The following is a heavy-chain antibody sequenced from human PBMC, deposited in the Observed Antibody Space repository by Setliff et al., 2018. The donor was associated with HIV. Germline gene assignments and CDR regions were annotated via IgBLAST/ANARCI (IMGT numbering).Heavy chain of an antibody. CDR1: GFAFSTYW. Sequence: GGSLRLSCAASGFAFSTYWMSWVRQAPGKGLEWVAIIKQDERRYVDSVKGRFTISRDDARNSLYLQMNNLRFEDTAVYYCAGSRGYFVQADWGQGTLVTVSS. J-gene: IGHJ4*02. D-gene: IGHD3-22*01. CDR2: IKQDER. CDR3: AGSRGYFVQAD. V-gene: IGHV3-7*01.